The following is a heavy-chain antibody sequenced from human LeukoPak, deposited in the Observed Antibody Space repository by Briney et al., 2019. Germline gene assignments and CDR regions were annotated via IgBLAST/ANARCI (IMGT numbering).Heavy chain of an antibody. Sequence: GGSLRLSCAASGFTFSSYWMSWVRQAPGKGLEWVANIKQGGSEKYYVDSVKGRFTISRDNAKNSLYLQMNSLRAEDTAVYYCARDYGDYGGPVDYWGQGTLVTVSS. CDR1: GFTFSSYW. J-gene: IGHJ4*02. CDR3: ARDYGDYGGPVDY. V-gene: IGHV3-7*03. D-gene: IGHD4-17*01. CDR2: IKQGGSEK.